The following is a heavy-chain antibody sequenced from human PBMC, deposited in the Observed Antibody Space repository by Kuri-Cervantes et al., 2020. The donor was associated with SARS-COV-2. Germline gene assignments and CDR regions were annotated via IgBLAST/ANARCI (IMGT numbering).Heavy chain of an antibody. Sequence: LSLTCAASGFTFSSYAMSWVRQAPGKGLEWVSAISGSGGSTYYADSVKGRFTISRDNSKNTLYLQMNSLRAEDTAVYYCARDRGWYYFDYWGQGTLVTVSS. D-gene: IGHD6-19*01. J-gene: IGHJ4*02. CDR2: ISGSGGST. CDR3: ARDRGWYYFDY. V-gene: IGHV3-23*01. CDR1: GFTFSSYA.